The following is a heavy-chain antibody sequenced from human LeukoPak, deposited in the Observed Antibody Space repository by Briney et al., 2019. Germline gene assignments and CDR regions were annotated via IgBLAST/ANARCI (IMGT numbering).Heavy chain of an antibody. CDR2: IWYDGSNK. J-gene: IGHJ4*02. V-gene: IGHV3-33*06. CDR3: AKSRTATPFDY. Sequence: GGSLRLSCAASGFTLSSYGMHWVRQAPGKGLEWVAVIWYDGSNKYYADSVKGRFTISRDNSKNTLYLQMNSLRAEDTAVYYCAKSRTATPFDYWGQGTLVTVSS. CDR1: GFTLSSYG. D-gene: IGHD2-15*01.